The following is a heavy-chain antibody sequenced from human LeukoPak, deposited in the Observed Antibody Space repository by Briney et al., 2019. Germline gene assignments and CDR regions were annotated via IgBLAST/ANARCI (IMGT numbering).Heavy chain of an antibody. V-gene: IGHV3-30*02. CDR2: IRYDGSNE. CDR3: AKGTGWRFDY. D-gene: IGHD2-8*02. Sequence: PGGSLRLSCAASGFTFSGYGMHWVRQAPGKGLEWVAFIRYDGSNEYYADSVKGRFTISRDNSKNTLDLQMNSLRGEDTAMYYCAKGTGWRFDYWGRGTLVTVSS. J-gene: IGHJ4*02. CDR1: GFTFSGYG.